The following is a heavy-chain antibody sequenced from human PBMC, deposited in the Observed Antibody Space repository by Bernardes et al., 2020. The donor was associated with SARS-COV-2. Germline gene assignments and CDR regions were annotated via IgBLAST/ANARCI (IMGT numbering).Heavy chain of an antibody. D-gene: IGHD3-9*01. V-gene: IGHV3-74*01. CDR1: GFSSSGYW. CDR2: IKNDGSET. CDR3: VRDRLWNDILTDLYYYYGMDV. J-gene: IGHJ6*02. Sequence: GGSLRLSCAASGFSSSGYWMHWVRQAPGKGLVWVSRIKNDGSETYHADSVKGRFTISRDNAKNTVYLQMNGLRTEDTAVYYCVRDRLWNDILTDLYYYYGMDVWGQGTTVTVSS.